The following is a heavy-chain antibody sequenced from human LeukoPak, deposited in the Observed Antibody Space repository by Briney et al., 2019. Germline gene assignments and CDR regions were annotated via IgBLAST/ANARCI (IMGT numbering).Heavy chain of an antibody. J-gene: IGHJ3*02. CDR3: ARADAFDI. CDR2: IWYDGSNK. V-gene: IGHV3-33*01. CDR1: GFTFSSFC. Sequence: PGGSLRLSCAASGFTFSSFCMHWVRQAPRKGLEWVAVIWYDGSNKYYAHSVKGRFTKSRDNSKNTLYLQMNSLRAEDTAVYYCARADAFDIWGQGTMVTVSS.